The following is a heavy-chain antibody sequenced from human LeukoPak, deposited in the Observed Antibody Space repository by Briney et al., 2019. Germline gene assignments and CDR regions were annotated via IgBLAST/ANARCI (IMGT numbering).Heavy chain of an antibody. J-gene: IGHJ4*02. CDR2: ISSRSSYK. CDR1: RFTFSSYS. CDR3: AREGTMISSFDY. V-gene: IGHV3-21*06. D-gene: IGHD3-22*01. Sequence: GGSLRLSCAASRFTFSSYSMNWVRQAPGKGLEWVSAISSRSSYKYYADSVKGRFTVSRDNAKNSLYLEMNSLRVDDTAVYYCAREGTMISSFDYWGQGTLVTVSS.